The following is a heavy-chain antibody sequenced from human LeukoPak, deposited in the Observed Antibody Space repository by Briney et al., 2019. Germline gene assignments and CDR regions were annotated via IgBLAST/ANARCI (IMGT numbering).Heavy chain of an antibody. CDR3: AKSFGPVIAAAGTGAD. Sequence: GGSLRLSCAASGFTFSSYAMHWVRQAPGKGLEWVAYIRYDGSNKYYADSVKGRFTISRDNSKNTLYLQMNSLRAEDTAVYYCAKSFGPVIAAAGTGADWGQGTLVTVSS. CDR2: IRYDGSNK. CDR1: GFTFSSYA. D-gene: IGHD6-13*01. V-gene: IGHV3-30*02. J-gene: IGHJ4*02.